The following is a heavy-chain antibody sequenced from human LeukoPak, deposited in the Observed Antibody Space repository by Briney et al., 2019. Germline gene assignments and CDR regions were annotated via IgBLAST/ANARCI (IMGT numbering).Heavy chain of an antibody. D-gene: IGHD7-27*01. CDR2: IGSSGGGI. CDR3: AIDPNWGTHS. Sequence: PRGSLRLSCAASGFTFSTYTMYWVRHPPGKGLEWVSIIGSSGGGIHYADSVKGRFTISRDNSKNALYLQMNSLRVEDTAVYYCAIDPNWGTHSWGQGVLVTVSS. J-gene: IGHJ4*02. CDR1: GFTFSTYT. V-gene: IGHV3-23*01.